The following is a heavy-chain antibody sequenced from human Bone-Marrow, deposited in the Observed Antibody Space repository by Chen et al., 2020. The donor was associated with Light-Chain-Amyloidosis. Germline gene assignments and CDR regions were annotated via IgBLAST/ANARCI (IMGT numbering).Heavy chain of an antibody. V-gene: IGHV5-51*01. J-gene: IGHJ4*02. CDR3: ARRRDGYNFDY. D-gene: IGHD2-21*01. CDR1: GYTFPNYW. Sequence: KKPGESLKISCKGSGYTFPNYWIGWVRQMPGKGLEWMGVIYPDDSDARYSXXXXXXXXXXXXXXXXXXXXXXXXXXXXXTAMYYCARRRDGYNFDYWGQGTLV. CDR2: IYPDDSDA.